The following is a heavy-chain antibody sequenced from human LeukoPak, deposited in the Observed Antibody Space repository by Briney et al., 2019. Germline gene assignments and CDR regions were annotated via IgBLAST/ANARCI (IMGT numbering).Heavy chain of an antibody. CDR1: GYTFTSYD. CDR3: ASAFSPYYYDSSGYYN. Sequence: ASVKVSCKASGYTFTSYDIIWVRQATGQGLEWMGWMSPNSNNTGYAQKFQGRVTMTRDTSISTAYMELSRLRSDDTAVYYCASAFSPYYYDSSGYYNWGQGTLVTVSS. CDR2: MSPNSNNT. V-gene: IGHV1-8*01. J-gene: IGHJ4*02. D-gene: IGHD3-22*01.